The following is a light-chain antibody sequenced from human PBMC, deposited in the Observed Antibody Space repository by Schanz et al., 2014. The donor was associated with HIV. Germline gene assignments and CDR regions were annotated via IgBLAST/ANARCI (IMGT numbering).Light chain of an antibody. J-gene: IGKJ1*01. CDR2: GAS. CDR3: LQYNNWWT. V-gene: IGKV3-15*01. Sequence: EIVMTQSPATLSVSPGERATLSCRASLSVSSSLAWYQQKPGQAPRLLIFGASTRATGIPARFSGSGSGTEFTLTISSLQSEDFAVYYCLQYNNWWTFGHGTKVEVK. CDR1: LSVSSS.